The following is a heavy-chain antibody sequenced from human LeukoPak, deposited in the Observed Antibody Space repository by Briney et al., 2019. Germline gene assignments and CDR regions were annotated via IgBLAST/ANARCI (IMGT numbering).Heavy chain of an antibody. Sequence: PSETLSLTCAVYGGSFSGYYWSWIRQPPGKGLELIGEINHSGSTNYNLSLKSRVTISVDTSKNQFSLKLSSVTAADTAVYYCARGRIYYGSRAFDYWGQGTPVTVSS. CDR1: GGSFSGYY. D-gene: IGHD3-10*01. CDR3: ARGRIYYGSRAFDY. CDR2: INHSGST. V-gene: IGHV4-34*01. J-gene: IGHJ4*02.